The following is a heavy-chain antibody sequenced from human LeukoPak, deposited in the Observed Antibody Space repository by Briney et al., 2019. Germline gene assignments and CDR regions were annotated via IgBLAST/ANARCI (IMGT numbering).Heavy chain of an antibody. J-gene: IGHJ4*02. CDR2: IYSGGST. CDR1: GFTVRNNY. V-gene: IGHV3-53*01. D-gene: IGHD5-18*01. CDR3: ANQRGYSYGYYFDY. Sequence: GGSLRLSCAASGFTVRNNYMSWVRQAPGKGLEWVSVIYSGGSTYYADSVKGRFTFSKDNSKNTLYLQMTNLRVEDTAVYYCANQRGYSYGYYFDYWGQGTLVTVSS.